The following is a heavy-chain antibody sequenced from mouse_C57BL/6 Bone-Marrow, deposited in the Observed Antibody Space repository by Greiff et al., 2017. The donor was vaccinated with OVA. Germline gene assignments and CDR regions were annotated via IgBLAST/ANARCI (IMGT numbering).Heavy chain of an antibody. CDR3: TRRDYGSPSYWYFDV. V-gene: IGHV1-5*01. D-gene: IGHD1-1*01. CDR2: IYPGNSDT. CDR1: GYTFTSYW. J-gene: IGHJ1*03. Sequence: VQLQQSGTVLARPGASVKMSCKTSGYTFTSYWMHWVKQRPGQGLEWIGAIYPGNSDTSYNQKFKGKAKLTAVTSSSTAYMELSRLTNEDSAVYSATRRDYGSPSYWYFDVWGTGTTVTVSS.